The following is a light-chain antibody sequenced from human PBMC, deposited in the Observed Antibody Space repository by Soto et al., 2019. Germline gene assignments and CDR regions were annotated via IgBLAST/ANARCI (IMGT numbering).Light chain of an antibody. CDR3: SSYTSSNYV. Sequence: ALTQPSSVSGSPGQSITISCTGTSSDIGGYNYVSWYQQHPGKAPKLMIYEVSNRPSGVSNRFSGSKSGNTASLTISGLQAEDEADYYCSSYTSSNYVFGTGTKVTVL. V-gene: IGLV2-14*01. CDR2: EVS. CDR1: SSDIGGYNY. J-gene: IGLJ1*01.